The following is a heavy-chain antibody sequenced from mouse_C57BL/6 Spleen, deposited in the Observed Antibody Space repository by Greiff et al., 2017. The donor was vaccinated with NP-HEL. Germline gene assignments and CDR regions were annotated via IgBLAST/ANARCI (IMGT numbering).Heavy chain of an antibody. CDR1: GYTFTGYW. V-gene: IGHV1-9*01. Sequence: VQLQQSGAELMKPGASVKLSCKATGYTFTGYWIEWVKQRPGHGLEWIGEILPGSGSTNYNEKFKGKATFTADTSSNTAYMQLSSLATEVSAIYYCARTPSNYVGFAYWGQGALVTVSA. CDR3: ARTPSNYVGFAY. J-gene: IGHJ3*01. D-gene: IGHD2-5*01. CDR2: ILPGSGST.